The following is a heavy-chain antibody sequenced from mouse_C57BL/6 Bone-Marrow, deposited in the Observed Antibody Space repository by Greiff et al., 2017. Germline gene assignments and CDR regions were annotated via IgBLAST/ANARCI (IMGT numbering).Heavy chain of an antibody. J-gene: IGHJ1*03. CDR1: GFTFSSYA. V-gene: IGHV5-4*01. CDR3: ARERITTVVATNWYFDV. CDR2: ISDGGSYT. Sequence: EVHLVESGGGLVKPGGSLKLSCAASGFTFSSYAMSWVRQTPEKRLEWVATISDGGSYTYYPDNVKGRFTISRDNAKNNLYLQMSHLKSEDTAMDYCARERITTVVATNWYFDVWGTGTTVTVSS. D-gene: IGHD1-1*01.